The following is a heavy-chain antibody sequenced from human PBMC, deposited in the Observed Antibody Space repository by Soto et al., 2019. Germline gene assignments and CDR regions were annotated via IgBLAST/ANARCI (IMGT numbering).Heavy chain of an antibody. CDR3: ARDLYCGDSTFCWFDP. CDR2: ISAYNGNT. Sequence: ASVKVSCKASGYTFTSYGISWVRQAPGQGLEWMGWISAYNGNTNYAQKLQGRVTMTTDTSTSTAYMELRSLRSDDTAVYYCARDLYCGDSTFCWFDPSGQGTLVTVSS. V-gene: IGHV1-18*01. J-gene: IGHJ5*02. D-gene: IGHD4-17*01. CDR1: GYTFTSYG.